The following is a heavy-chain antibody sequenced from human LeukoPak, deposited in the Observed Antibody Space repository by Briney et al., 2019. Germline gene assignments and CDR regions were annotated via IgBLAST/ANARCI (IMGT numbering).Heavy chain of an antibody. J-gene: IGHJ4*02. D-gene: IGHD3-10*01. CDR2: ISAYNGNT. V-gene: IGHV1-18*01. CDR1: GYTFTSYG. CDR3: ARGVESRLLWFGELSFFDY. Sequence: GASVKVSCKASGYTFTSYGISWVRQAPGQGLEWMGWISAYNGNTNYAQKLQGRVTMTTDTSTSTAYMELRSLRSDDTAVYYCARGVESRLLWFGELSFFDYWGQGTLVTVSS.